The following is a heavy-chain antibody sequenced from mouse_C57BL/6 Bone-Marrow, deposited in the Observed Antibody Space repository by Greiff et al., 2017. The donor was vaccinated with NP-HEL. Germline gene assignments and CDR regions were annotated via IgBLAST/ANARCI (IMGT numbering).Heavy chain of an antibody. CDR3: ASNFDV. CDR2: INPSTGGT. V-gene: IGHV1-42*01. Sequence: EVQLQQSGPELVKPGASVKISCKASGYSFTGYYMNWVKQSPEKSLEWIGEINPSTGGTTYNQKFKAKATLTVDKSSSTAYMQLKSLTSEDSAVYYCASNFDVWGTGTTVTVSS. CDR1: GYSFTGYY. J-gene: IGHJ1*03.